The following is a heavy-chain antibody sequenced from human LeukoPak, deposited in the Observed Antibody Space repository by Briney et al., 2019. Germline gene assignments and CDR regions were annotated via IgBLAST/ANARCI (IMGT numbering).Heavy chain of an antibody. CDR2: LYSGGGA. V-gene: IGHV3-66*01. Sequence: GGSLRLSCAASGFSVSTNYMTWVRQAPGKGLEWVSVLYSGGGAYYADSVKDRFTISRDYSQNTLLLQMNSLRAEDTALYYCARGAPPQNWGQGALVTVSS. CDR1: GFSVSTNY. J-gene: IGHJ4*02. CDR3: ARGAPPQN.